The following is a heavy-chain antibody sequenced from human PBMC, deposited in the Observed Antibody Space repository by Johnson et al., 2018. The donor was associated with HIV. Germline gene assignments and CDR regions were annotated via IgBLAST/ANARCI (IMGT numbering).Heavy chain of an antibody. CDR2: IGTAGDT. D-gene: IGHD5-24*01. CDR1: GFTVSSNY. Sequence: VQLVESGGGVVQPGGSLRLSCAASGFTVSSNYMSWVRQAPGKGLEWVSAIGTAGDTYYPGSVKGRFPISRDNSKNTLYLQMNSLRAEDTAVYYCAKDHPQMATIVGAFDIWGQGTMVTVSS. J-gene: IGHJ3*02. CDR3: AKDHPQMATIVGAFDI. V-gene: IGHV3-13*01.